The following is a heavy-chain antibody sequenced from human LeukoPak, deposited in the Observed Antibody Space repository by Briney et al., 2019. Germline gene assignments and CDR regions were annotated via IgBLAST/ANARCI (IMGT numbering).Heavy chain of an antibody. CDR2: ISYDGSNK. V-gene: IGHV3-30-3*01. D-gene: IGHD6-13*01. CDR1: GFTFSSYA. Sequence: GSLRLSCAASGFTFSSYAMHWVRQAPGKGLEWVAVISYDGSNKYYADSVKGRFTISRDNSKNALYLQMNSLRAEDTAVYYCARDQDKYSSSWYFDYWGQGTLVTVSS. J-gene: IGHJ4*02. CDR3: ARDQDKYSSSWYFDY.